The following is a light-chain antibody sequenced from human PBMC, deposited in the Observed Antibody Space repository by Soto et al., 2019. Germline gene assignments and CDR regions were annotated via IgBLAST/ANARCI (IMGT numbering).Light chain of an antibody. CDR1: QGISSY. V-gene: IGKV1-8*01. CDR3: QQTFITPRT. Sequence: AIRMTQSPSSLSASTGDRVTITCRASQGISSYLAWYQQKPGKAPKLLIFDATTLQSGVPSRFSGRGSGTDFTLTISSLQPEDFATYYCQQTFITPRTFGQGTKVDNK. CDR2: DAT. J-gene: IGKJ1*01.